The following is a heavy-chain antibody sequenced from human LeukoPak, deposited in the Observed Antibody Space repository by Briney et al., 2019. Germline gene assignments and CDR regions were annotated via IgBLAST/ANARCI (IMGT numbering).Heavy chain of an antibody. V-gene: IGHV3-30*02. D-gene: IGHD3-10*01. CDR1: GFTFSSYG. CDR2: IRSEGTNK. Sequence: PGGSLRLSCAASGFTFSSYGMQWVRQPPGKGLEWVAFIRSEGTNKYYADSVKGRFTISRDNSKNTLYLQMDSLRAEDTAVYYCAKDYGSGSYSFDYWGQGTLVTVSS. J-gene: IGHJ4*02. CDR3: AKDYGSGSYSFDY.